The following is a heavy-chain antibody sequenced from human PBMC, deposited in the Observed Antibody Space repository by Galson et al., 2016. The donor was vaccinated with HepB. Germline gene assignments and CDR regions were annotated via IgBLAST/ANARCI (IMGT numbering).Heavy chain of an antibody. CDR3: ATGIVVAGKYYYYMDV. CDR2: IYSNEDT. J-gene: IGHJ6*03. V-gene: IGHV4-39*01. Sequence: SETLSLTCIVSGGSISRDYYWGWIRQPPGRGLEWIGSIYSNEDTYYNPSVKSRVTISVDTSKNQFSLRLNSVTAADTGVYYCATGIVVAGKYYYYMDVWGKGTTVTVSS. D-gene: IGHD6-19*01. CDR1: GGSISRDYY.